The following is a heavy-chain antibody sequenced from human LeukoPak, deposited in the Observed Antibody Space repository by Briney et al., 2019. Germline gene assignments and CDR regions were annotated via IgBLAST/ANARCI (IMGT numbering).Heavy chain of an antibody. D-gene: IGHD4-23*01. CDR2: IIPILGIA. CDR3: ARDRDYGGTPGG. CDR1: GGTFSSYT. Sequence: GAXXRVSCKASGGTFSSYTISWVRQAPGQGLEWMGRIIPILGIANYAQKFQGRVTITADKSTSTAYMELSSLRSADTAVYYCARDRDYGGTPGGWGQGTMVTVSS. J-gene: IGHJ3*01. V-gene: IGHV1-69*04.